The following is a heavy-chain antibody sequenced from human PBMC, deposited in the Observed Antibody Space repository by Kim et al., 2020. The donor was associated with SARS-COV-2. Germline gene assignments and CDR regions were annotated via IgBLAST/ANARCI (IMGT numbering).Heavy chain of an antibody. J-gene: IGHJ4*02. V-gene: IGHV1-69*01. Sequence: ATYAQNSQGRVTITADESTSTAYMELSSLRSEDTAVYYCARDRWLRFPDYWGQGTLGTVSS. D-gene: IGHD5-12*01. CDR3: ARDRWLRFPDY. CDR2: A.